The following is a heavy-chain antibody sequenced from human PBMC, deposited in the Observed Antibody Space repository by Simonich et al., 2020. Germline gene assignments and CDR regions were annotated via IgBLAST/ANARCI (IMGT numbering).Heavy chain of an antibody. V-gene: IGHV3-7*01. CDR1: GFTFSSYW. Sequence: EVQLVESGGGLVQPGGSLRLSCAASGFTFSSYWMSWVRQAPGKGLEWVANIKQDGSEKYYVDSVKGRFTIARDNAKNSLYLQMNSLRAEDTAVYYCARDGLVTAYYYYMDVWGKGTTVTVSS. CDR3: ARDGLVTAYYYYMDV. D-gene: IGHD2-21*02. J-gene: IGHJ6*03. CDR2: IKQDGSEK.